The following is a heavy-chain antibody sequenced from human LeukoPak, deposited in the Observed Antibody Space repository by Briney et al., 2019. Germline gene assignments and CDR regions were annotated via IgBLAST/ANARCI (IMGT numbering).Heavy chain of an antibody. J-gene: IGHJ5*02. V-gene: IGHV4-34*01. CDR2: INHTGST. Sequence: SETLSLTCAVYGGSFSGYYRSWIRQPPGMGLEWIGEINHTGSTNYNPSLKSRVTISVDTSKNQFSLKLSSVTAADTAVYYCTRDTGTTGEVKFDPWGQGTLVTVSS. CDR3: TRDTGTTGEVKFDP. CDR1: GGSFSGYY. D-gene: IGHD4-17*01.